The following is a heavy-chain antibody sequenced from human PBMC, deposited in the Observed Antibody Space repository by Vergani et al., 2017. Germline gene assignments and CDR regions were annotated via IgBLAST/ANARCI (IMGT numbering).Heavy chain of an antibody. Sequence: QVQLQESGPGLVKPSETLSLTCTVSGGSISSYYWSWIRQPPGKGLEWIGYIYYSGSTNYNPSLKSRVTMSVDTSKNQFSLKLSSVTAADTAVYYCARDRPGGLLRWYFDLWGRGTLVTVSS. D-gene: IGHD1-26*01. CDR3: ARDRPGGLLRWYFDL. J-gene: IGHJ2*01. CDR2: IYYSGST. CDR1: GGSISSYY. V-gene: IGHV4-59*12.